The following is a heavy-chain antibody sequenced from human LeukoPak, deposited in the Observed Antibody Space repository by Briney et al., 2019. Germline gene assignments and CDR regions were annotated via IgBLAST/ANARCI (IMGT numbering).Heavy chain of an antibody. CDR2: IYTSGST. CDR1: GGSISSYY. V-gene: IGHV4-4*07. J-gene: IGHJ3*02. D-gene: IGHD3-16*02. CDR3: ARAPSVVSEKAFGI. Sequence: SETLSLTCTVSGGSISSYYWSWIRQPAGKGLEWIGRIYTSGSTYYNPSLKSRVTISVDTSKNQFSLKLSSVTAADTAVYYCARAPSVVSEKAFGIWGQGTMVTVSS.